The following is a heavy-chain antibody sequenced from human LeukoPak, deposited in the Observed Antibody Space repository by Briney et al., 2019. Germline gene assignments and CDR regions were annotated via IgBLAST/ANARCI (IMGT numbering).Heavy chain of an antibody. D-gene: IGHD3-22*01. CDR2: IYHSGST. CDR3: ARGQWLPVFDF. CDR1: GGFNTHYY. J-gene: IGHJ4*02. Sequence: PSETLSLTCSVSGGFNTHYYWSWMRQPPGKGLEWIGYIYHSGSTNYNSSLKSRVTISVDTSKNHFSLKLSSVTAADTAVYYCARGQWLPVFDFWGQGTLVTVSS. V-gene: IGHV4-59*01.